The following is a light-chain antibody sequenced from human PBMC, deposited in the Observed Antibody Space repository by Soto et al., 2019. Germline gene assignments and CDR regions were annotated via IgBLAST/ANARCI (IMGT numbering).Light chain of an antibody. J-gene: IGKJ1*01. Sequence: EIVLTQSAATLSLPLGERATLSCRASQTVGGRYLAWFQQKPGQTPRLLIYGASTRAAGVPDRFSGSGSGTDFSLTINRLEPEDFAVYYCLQYVSSPWTFGQGTKVE. CDR1: QTVGGRY. CDR2: GAS. V-gene: IGKV3-20*01. CDR3: LQYVSSPWT.